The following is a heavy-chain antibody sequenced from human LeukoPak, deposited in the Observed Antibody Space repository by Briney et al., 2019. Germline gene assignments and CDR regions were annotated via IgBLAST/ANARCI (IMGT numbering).Heavy chain of an antibody. CDR3: ARDLYYGSGSPDY. CDR2: ISYDGSNK. CDR1: GFTFSSYA. Sequence: GRSLRLSCAASGFTFSSYAMHWVRQAPGKGLEWVAVISYDGSNKYYADSVKGRFTISRDNSKNTLYLQMNSLRAEDTAVYYCARDLYYGSGSPDYWGQGTLVTVSS. J-gene: IGHJ4*02. D-gene: IGHD3-10*01. V-gene: IGHV3-30*04.